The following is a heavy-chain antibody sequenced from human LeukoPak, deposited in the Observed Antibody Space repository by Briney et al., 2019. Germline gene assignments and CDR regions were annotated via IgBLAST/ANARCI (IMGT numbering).Heavy chain of an antibody. CDR3: ARDGPDKFDY. CDR1: GFTFSSYE. Sequence: GGSLRLSCAASGFTFSSYEMNWVRQAPGKGPEWVSYISSSGSTIYYADSVKGQFTISRDNAKNSLYLQMNSLRAEDTAVYYCARDGPDKFDYWGQGTLVTVSS. V-gene: IGHV3-48*03. CDR2: ISSSGSTI. J-gene: IGHJ4*02.